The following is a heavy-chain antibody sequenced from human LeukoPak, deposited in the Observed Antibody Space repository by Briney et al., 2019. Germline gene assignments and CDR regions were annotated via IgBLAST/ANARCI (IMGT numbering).Heavy chain of an antibody. CDR3: ASHYYGMDV. V-gene: IGHV4-39*01. CDR2: IYYSGST. J-gene: IGHJ6*02. Sequence: SETLSLTCTVSGGSISSSSYYWGWIRQPPGKGLEWIGSIYYSGSTYYNPSLKSRVTISADTSKNQFSLKVRSVTAADTAVYYCASHYYGMDVWGQGTTVIVSS. CDR1: GGSISSSSYY.